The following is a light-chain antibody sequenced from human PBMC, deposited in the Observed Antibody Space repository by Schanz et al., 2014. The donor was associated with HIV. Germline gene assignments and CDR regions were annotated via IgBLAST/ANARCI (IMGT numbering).Light chain of an antibody. CDR2: SSN. J-gene: IGLJ2*01. Sequence: QSVLTQPPSASGTPGQRVTISCSGSSSNIGSKTVHWYQQLPGTAPKLLIYSSNQRPSGVPDRFSGSKSGTSAFLAISGLQSEDEADYYCAAWDDSLNGHVVFGGGTKLTVL. CDR1: SSNIGSKT. V-gene: IGLV1-44*01. CDR3: AAWDDSLNGHVV.